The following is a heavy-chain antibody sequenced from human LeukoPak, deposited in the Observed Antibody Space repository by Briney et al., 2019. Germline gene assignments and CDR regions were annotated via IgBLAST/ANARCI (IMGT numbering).Heavy chain of an antibody. Sequence: PGGSLRLSCAASGFTFSDYYMSWIRQAPGKGLEWVSYISSSGSTIYYADSVKGRFTISRDNAKNSLYLQVNSLRAEDTAVYYCARDYYGSGSYYPTPLQYWGQGTLVTVSS. V-gene: IGHV3-11*01. CDR3: ARDYYGSGSYYPTPLQY. CDR1: GFTFSDYY. D-gene: IGHD3-10*01. CDR2: ISSSGSTI. J-gene: IGHJ4*02.